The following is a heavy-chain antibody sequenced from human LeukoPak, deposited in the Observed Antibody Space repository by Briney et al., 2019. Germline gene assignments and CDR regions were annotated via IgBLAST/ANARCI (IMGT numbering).Heavy chain of an antibody. V-gene: IGHV4-39*07. CDR2: IYYSGST. Sequence: PSETLSLTCTVSGGSISSSSYYWGWIRQPPGKGLEWIGSIYYSGSTYYNPSLKSRVTISVDTSKNQFSLKLSSVTAADTAVYYCARGPSSSSWYDYWGQGTLVTVSS. D-gene: IGHD6-13*01. CDR3: ARGPSSSSWYDY. CDR1: GGSISSSSYY. J-gene: IGHJ4*02.